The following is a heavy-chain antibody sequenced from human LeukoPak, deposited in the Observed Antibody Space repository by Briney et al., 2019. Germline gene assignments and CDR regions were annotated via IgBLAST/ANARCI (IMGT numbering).Heavy chain of an antibody. CDR3: AKDVWWSVS. CDR2: ISASGGDT. V-gene: IGHV3-23*01. J-gene: IGHJ5*02. D-gene: IGHD2-8*02. Sequence: GGSLRLSCAASGFTFSNHAMTWVRQAPGKGLEWVAAISASGGDTFYADSVKGRFTISRDNSKNILYLQMNSLRAEDTAMYFCAKDVWWSVSWGQGTPVTVSS. CDR1: GFTFSNHA.